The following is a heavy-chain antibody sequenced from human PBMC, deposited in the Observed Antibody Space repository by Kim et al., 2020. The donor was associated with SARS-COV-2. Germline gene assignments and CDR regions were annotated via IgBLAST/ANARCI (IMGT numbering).Heavy chain of an antibody. V-gene: IGHV5-51*01. J-gene: IGHJ6*01. CDR1: GYIFTTFW. Sequence: GESLKISCQGSGYIFTTFWIAWVRQMPGEGLECMGIIYPGDSHTIYSPSFQGQVTLSVDKSISTAYVQWSSLKASDTATYYCARLDGEYQLLSYSYYGLD. CDR3: ARLDGEYQLLSYSYYGLD. D-gene: IGHD2-2*01. CDR2: IYPGDSHT.